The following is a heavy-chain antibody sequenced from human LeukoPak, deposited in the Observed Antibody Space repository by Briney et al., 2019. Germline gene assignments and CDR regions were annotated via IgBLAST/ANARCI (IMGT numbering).Heavy chain of an antibody. CDR3: ARDQKQLAPYWFDP. J-gene: IGHJ5*02. V-gene: IGHV4-4*07. CDR2: VYSSGST. D-gene: IGHD6-6*01. Sequence: SETLSLTCTVSGGSISSYYWSWIRQPAGKGLEWIGRVYSSGSTNYNPSLKSRVTISVDTSKNQFSLKLSSVTAADTAVYYCARDQKQLAPYWFDPWGQGTLVTVSS. CDR1: GGSISSYY.